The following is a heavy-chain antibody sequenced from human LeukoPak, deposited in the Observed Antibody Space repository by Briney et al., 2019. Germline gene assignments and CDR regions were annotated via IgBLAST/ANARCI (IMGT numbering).Heavy chain of an antibody. D-gene: IGHD5-18*01. CDR2: IYTSGTT. CDR3: ARGAYSYVGYFDY. V-gene: IGHV4-61*02. J-gene: IGHJ4*02. Sequence: SQTLSLTCTVSGGSISSGSYHWSWIRQPAGKGLEWIGRIYTSGTTNYNPSLKSRVSISLDTSGDQFSLRLDSVTSADTAVYYCARGAYSYVGYFDYWGQGTLVTVSS. CDR1: GGSISSGSYH.